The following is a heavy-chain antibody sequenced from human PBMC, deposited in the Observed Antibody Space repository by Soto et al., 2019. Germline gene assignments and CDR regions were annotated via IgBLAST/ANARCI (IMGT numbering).Heavy chain of an antibody. J-gene: IGHJ6*02. CDR3: ARSSGDYYDSSPASVKDV. CDR2: ISAYNGNT. CDR1: GYTFTSYG. D-gene: IGHD3-22*01. Sequence: ASVKVSCTASGYTFTSYGISWVRQAPGQGLEWMGWISAYNGNTNYAQKLQGRVTMTTDTSTSTAYMELRSLRSDDTAVYYCARSSGDYYDSSPASVKDVWGQGTTHTVSS. V-gene: IGHV1-18*04.